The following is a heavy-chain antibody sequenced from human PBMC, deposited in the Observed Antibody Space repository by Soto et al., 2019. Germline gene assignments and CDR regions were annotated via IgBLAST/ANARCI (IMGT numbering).Heavy chain of an antibody. CDR2: IYYSGST. Sequence: SETLSLTCTVSGGSISSGGYYWSWIRQHPGKGLEWIGYIYYSGSTYYNPSLKSRVTISVDTSKNQFSLKLSSVTAADTAVYYCARGGRGYCSGGSCGYFDYWGQGTLVTVSS. J-gene: IGHJ4*02. CDR3: ARGGRGYCSGGSCGYFDY. CDR1: GGSISSGGYY. D-gene: IGHD2-15*01. V-gene: IGHV4-31*03.